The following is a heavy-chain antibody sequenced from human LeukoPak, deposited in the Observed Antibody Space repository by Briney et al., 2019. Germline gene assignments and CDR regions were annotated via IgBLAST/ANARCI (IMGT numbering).Heavy chain of an antibody. CDR1: GFTFGSYR. CDR3: ARNPRGDFDY. Sequence: GGSLRLSCAASGFTFGSYRMTWVRQAPGKGLEWVSLIDSNSNFMNYADSVKGRFTISRDNAKNSLYLQMNSLRAEDTAVYYCARNPRGDFDYWGQGTLVTVSS. V-gene: IGHV3-21*01. J-gene: IGHJ4*02. CDR2: IDSNSNFM. D-gene: IGHD3-10*01.